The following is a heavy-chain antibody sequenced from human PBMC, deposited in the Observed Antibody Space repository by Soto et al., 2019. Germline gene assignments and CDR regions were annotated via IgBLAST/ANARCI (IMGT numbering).Heavy chain of an antibody. V-gene: IGHV4-34*01. CDR2: INHSGST. J-gene: IGHJ6*02. Sequence: SETLSLTCAVYGGSFSGYYWSWIRQPPGKGLEWIGEINHSGSTNYNPSLKSRVTISVDTSKNQFSLKLSSVTAADTAVYYCARVAVAEYYYYGMDVWGQGTTVTVSS. CDR3: ARVAVAEYYYYGMDV. D-gene: IGHD6-19*01. CDR1: GGSFSGYY.